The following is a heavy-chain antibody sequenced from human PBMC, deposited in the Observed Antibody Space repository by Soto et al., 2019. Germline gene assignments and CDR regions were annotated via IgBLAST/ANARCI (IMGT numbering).Heavy chain of an antibody. J-gene: IGHJ5*02. D-gene: IGHD3-10*01. Sequence: PSETLSLTCAVSGGSISSGGYSWSWIRQPPGKGLEWIGYIYHSGSTYYNPSLKSRVTISVDRSKNQFSLKLSSVTAADTAVYYCARAYYYGSGSSGWFDPWGQGNLVTVSS. CDR1: GGSISSGGYS. CDR3: ARAYYYGSGSSGWFDP. V-gene: IGHV4-30-2*01. CDR2: IYHSGST.